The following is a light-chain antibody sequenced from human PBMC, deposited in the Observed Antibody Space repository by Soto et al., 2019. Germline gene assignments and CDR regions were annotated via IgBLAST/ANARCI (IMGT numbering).Light chain of an antibody. Sequence: EIVLTQSPGTLSLSPGERATLSCRASQSVSSSYLAWYQQKPGQAPRLLLYGASTRATGIPARFSGSGSGTDFTLTISSLQSEDFAVYYCHQYNNWPPGTFGQGTKLEIK. J-gene: IGKJ2*02. V-gene: IGKV3-15*01. CDR3: HQYNNWPPGT. CDR1: QSVSSSY. CDR2: GAS.